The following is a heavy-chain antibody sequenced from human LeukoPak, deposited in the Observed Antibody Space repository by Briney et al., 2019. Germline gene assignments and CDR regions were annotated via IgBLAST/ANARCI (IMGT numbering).Heavy chain of an antibody. CDR3: AKGPLYGDYDY. Sequence: QPGWSLGLSCSGSGFTFSDHAMSWVRQAPGKGLEWVSAISGSGGSTYYGDSVKGRFTISRDNSKNTLYLQMNSLRAEDTAVYYCAKGPLYGDYDYWGQGTLVTVS. D-gene: IGHD4-17*01. V-gene: IGHV3-23*01. CDR1: GFTFSDHA. CDR2: ISGSGGST. J-gene: IGHJ4*02.